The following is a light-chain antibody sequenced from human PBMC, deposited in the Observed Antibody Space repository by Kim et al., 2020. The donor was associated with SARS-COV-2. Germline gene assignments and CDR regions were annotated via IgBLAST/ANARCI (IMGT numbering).Light chain of an antibody. CDR2: AAS. CDR3: QQPTSFPLT. CDR1: QDISTF. J-gene: IGKJ4*01. Sequence: GDRVTITCRASQDISTFLAWYQQKPRKAPELLIYAASHLESGVPSRFRGSGSGTEFTLTISSLQPEDVATYYCQQPTSFPLTFGGGTKVDIK. V-gene: IGKV1-12*01.